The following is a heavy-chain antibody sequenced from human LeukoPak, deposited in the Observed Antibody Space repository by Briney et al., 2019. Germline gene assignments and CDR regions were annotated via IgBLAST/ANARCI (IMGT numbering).Heavy chain of an antibody. V-gene: IGHV3-30-3*01. J-gene: IGHJ4*02. CDR2: ISYDGSNK. CDR1: GFTFSSYA. CDR3: ASGYYYDSSGYYGVFDY. Sequence: GRSLRLSCAASGFTFSSYAMHWVRQAPGKGLEWVAVISYDGSNKYYADSVKGRFTISRDNSKNTLYLQMNSPRAEDTAVYYCASGYYYDSSGYYGVFDYWGQGTLVTVSS. D-gene: IGHD3-22*01.